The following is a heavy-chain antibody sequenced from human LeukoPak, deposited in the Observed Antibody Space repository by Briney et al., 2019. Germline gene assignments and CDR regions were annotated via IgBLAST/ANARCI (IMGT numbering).Heavy chain of an antibody. CDR2: IYSGSST. J-gene: IGHJ4*02. CDR1: GFTVSSNY. Sequence: GGSLRLSCAASGFTVSSNYMSWVRQAPGKGLEWVSVIYSGSSTYYADSVKGRFTISRDNSKNTLYLQMNSLRAEDTAVYYCGRGKGGGGYPGSFDYWGQGTLVTVSS. CDR3: GRGKGGGGYPGSFDY. D-gene: IGHD1-26*01. V-gene: IGHV3-66*01.